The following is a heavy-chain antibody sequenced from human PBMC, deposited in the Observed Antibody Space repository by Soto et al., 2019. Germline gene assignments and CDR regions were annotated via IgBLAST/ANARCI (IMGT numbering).Heavy chain of an antibody. CDR2: IYYSGST. Sequence: SETLSLTCTVSGGSISSYYWSWIRQPPGKGLEWIGYIYYSGSTNYNPSLKSRVTISVDTSKNQFSLKLSSVTAADTAVYYCARSRTYEPHWGYWGQGTLVTVSS. D-gene: IGHD7-27*01. V-gene: IGHV4-59*08. CDR1: GGSISSYY. J-gene: IGHJ4*02. CDR3: ARSRTYEPHWGY.